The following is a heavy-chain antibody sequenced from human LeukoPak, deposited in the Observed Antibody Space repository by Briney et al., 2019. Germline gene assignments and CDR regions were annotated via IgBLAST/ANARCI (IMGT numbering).Heavy chain of an antibody. D-gene: IGHD3-9*01. CDR1: GFTFSSYS. CDR3: ARDQGRIPASFDPLDY. J-gene: IGHJ4*02. V-gene: IGHV3-21*01. Sequence: GGSLRLSCVASGFTFSSYSMSWVRQAPGKGLEWVSSISSRSSFIYSADSLKGRFTISRDNAKNSLYLQMNSLRAEDTAVYYCARDQGRIPASFDPLDYWGQGTLVTVSS. CDR2: ISSRSSFI.